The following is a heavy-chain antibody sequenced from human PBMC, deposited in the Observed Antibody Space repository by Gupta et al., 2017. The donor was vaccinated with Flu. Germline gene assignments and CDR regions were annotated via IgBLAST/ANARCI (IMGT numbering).Heavy chain of an antibody. Sequence: QVTLRESGPALINSTQTLTLTCSLSGFSLSTYGICLTWIRQPPGKGLEWLGLIDGEDDTYYTSSLKTRLTISKDTSKNQVVLTMANMGPEDTATYFCARSTDGGYSFLDDWGQGILVTVSS. CDR3: ARSTDGGYSFLDD. D-gene: IGHD5-18*01. CDR1: GFSLSTYGIC. CDR2: IDGEDDT. J-gene: IGHJ4*02. V-gene: IGHV2-70*01.